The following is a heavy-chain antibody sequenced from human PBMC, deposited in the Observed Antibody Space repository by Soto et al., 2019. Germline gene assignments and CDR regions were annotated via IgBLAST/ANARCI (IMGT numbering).Heavy chain of an antibody. CDR3: ARSAPLYGMDV. CDR1: GLTFSSYE. Sequence: PGGSLRLSCAASGLTFSSYEMNWVRQAPGKGLEWVSYISSSGSTIYYADSVKGRFTISRDNAKNSLYLQMNSLRAEDTAVYYCARSAPLYGMDVWGQGTLVTVFS. V-gene: IGHV3-48*03. CDR2: ISSSGSTI. J-gene: IGHJ6*02.